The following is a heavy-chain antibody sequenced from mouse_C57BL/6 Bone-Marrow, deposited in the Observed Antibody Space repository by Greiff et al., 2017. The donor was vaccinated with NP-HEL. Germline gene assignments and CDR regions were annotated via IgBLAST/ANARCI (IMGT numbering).Heavy chain of an antibody. D-gene: IGHD2-2*01. J-gene: IGHJ4*01. V-gene: IGHV1-22*01. CDR3: AREGIYYGYGRAMDY. CDR1: GYTFTDYN. CDR2: INPNNGGT. Sequence: EVQLQQSGPELVKPGASVKMSCKASGYTFTDYNMHWVKQSHGKSLEWIGYINPNNGGTSYNQKFKGKATLTVNQSSSPAYMELRSLTSEDSAVYYCAREGIYYGYGRAMDYWGQGTSVTVSS.